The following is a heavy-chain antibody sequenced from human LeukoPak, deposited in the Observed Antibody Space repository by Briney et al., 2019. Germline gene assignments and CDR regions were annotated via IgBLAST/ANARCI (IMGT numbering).Heavy chain of an antibody. J-gene: IGHJ4*02. D-gene: IGHD2-15*01. CDR2: IYSGGGT. V-gene: IGHV3-53*01. CDR1: GFTVSSNF. CDR3: ARDAHCSGGNCPFDF. Sequence: GGSLRLSCAASGFTVSSNFVSWVRQAPGKGLEWVSVIYSGGGTFYADSVKGRFAISRDNSKNTLYLQMNSLRAEDTAVYYCARDAHCSGGNCPFDFWGQGALVTVSS.